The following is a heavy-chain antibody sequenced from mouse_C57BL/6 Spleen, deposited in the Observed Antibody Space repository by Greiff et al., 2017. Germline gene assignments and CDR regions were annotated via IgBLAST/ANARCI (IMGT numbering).Heavy chain of an antibody. CDR2: IDPSDSYT. V-gene: IGHV1-69*01. CDR1: GYTFTSYW. CDR3: ARDYGSSYERYFDY. D-gene: IGHD1-1*01. Sequence: QVQLQQPGAELVMPGASVKLSCKASGYTFTSYWMHWVKQRPGQGLEWIGEIDPSDSYTNYNQKFKGKSTLTVDKSSSTAYMQLSSLTSEDSAVXYCARDYGSSYERYFDYWGQGTTLTVSS. J-gene: IGHJ2*01.